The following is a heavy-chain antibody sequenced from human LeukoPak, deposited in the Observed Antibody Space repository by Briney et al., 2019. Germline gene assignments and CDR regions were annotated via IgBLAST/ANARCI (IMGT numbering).Heavy chain of an antibody. J-gene: IGHJ4*02. CDR3: AREAVDSNSFDY. CDR1: GYTFTDYY. CDR2: INPKSGGT. D-gene: IGHD4-23*01. V-gene: IGHV1-2*02. Sequence: ASVKVSCKASGYTFTDYYVHWVRQAPGQGLEWMGWINPKSGGTIYAQKLQGRVTMTRDTSITTAYMELSRLTSDDTAIYYCAREAVDSNSFDYWGQETLVTVSS.